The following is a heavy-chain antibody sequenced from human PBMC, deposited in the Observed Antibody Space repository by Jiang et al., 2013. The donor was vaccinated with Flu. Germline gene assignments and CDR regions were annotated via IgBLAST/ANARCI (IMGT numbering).Heavy chain of an antibody. Sequence: KPTQTLTLTCTFSGFSLSTSGVGVGWIRQPPGKALEWLALIYWDDDKRYSPSLKSRLTITKDTSKNQVVLTMTNMDPVDTATYYCAHSGSYDTFLNYFDYWGQGTLVTVSS. V-gene: IGHV2-5*02. CDR1: GFSLSTSGVG. CDR2: IYWDDDK. J-gene: IGHJ4*02. D-gene: IGHD3-22*01. CDR3: AHSGSYDTFLNYFDY.